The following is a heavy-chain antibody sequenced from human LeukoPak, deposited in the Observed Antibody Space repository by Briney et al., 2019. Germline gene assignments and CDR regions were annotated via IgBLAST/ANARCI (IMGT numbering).Heavy chain of an antibody. CDR1: GGSISSSNW. CDR3: AGFSGYSSSWYTDAFDI. V-gene: IGHV4-4*02. D-gene: IGHD6-13*01. Sequence: PSETLSLTRAVSGGSISSSNWWSWVRQPPGQGLEWIGEIYHSGSTNYNPSLKSRVTISVDKSKNQFSLKLSSVTAADTAVYYCAGFSGYSSSWYTDAFDIWGQGTMVTVSS. CDR2: IYHSGST. J-gene: IGHJ3*02.